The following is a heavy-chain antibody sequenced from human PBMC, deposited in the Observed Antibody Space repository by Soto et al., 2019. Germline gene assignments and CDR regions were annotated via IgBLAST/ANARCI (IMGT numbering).Heavy chain of an antibody. D-gene: IGHD6-19*01. CDR1: GGSFGGYY. J-gene: IGHJ4*02. CDR3: ARGSNPGMRPRRYSSGWYDY. CDR2: INHSGST. Sequence: SETLSLTCAVYGGSFGGYYWSWIRQPPGKGLEWIGEINHSGSTNYNPSLKSRVTISVDTSKNQFSLKLSSVTAADTAVYYCARGSNPGMRPRRYSSGWYDYWGQGTLVTVSS. V-gene: IGHV4-34*01.